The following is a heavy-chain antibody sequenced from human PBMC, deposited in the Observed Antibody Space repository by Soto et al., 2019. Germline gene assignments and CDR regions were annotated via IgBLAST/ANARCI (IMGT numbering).Heavy chain of an antibody. D-gene: IGHD3-22*01. V-gene: IGHV4-30-4*01. CDR2: IHYSETI. Sequence: QVQLQESGPGLVKASQTLSLTCTVSGASVNSGDYYWRGVRQPPGRGLEWIGYIHYSETIYYNPSLKSRVQILVETFKNQSSLELSSVTAADTAVYYCARAHRYYDYPDIWGQGTTVTVSS. CDR3: ARAHRYYDYPDI. CDR1: GASVNSGDYY. J-gene: IGHJ3*02.